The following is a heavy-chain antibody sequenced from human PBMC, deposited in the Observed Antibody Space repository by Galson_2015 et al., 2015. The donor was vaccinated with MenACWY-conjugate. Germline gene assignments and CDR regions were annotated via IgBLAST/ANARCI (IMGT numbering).Heavy chain of an antibody. Sequence: ATLSLTCSVSGGSLSDSYWKWIRQPPGEGLEWIGHIHYSGSTNYNPSLKSRVLISIDTSKNQFSLRLSSVTAADTAVYYCARGWGWLPESWGQGTLVTVSS. V-gene: IGHV4-59*01. CDR3: ARGWGWLPES. CDR1: GGSLSDSY. D-gene: IGHD2-15*01. J-gene: IGHJ5*02. CDR2: IHYSGST.